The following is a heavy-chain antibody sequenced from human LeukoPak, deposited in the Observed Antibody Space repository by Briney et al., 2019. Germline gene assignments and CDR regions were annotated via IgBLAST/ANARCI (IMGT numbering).Heavy chain of an antibody. V-gene: IGHV3-23*01. CDR1: GFTFSSYA. D-gene: IGHD3-22*01. CDR3: AKAGSGYYYAGY. Sequence: LSGGSLRLSCAASGFTFSSYAMSWVRQAPGKGLEWVSAISGSGGSTYYADSVKGRFTISRDNSRDTLYLQMNSLRAEDTAVYHCAKAGSGYYYAGYWGPGTLVTVSS. CDR2: ISGSGGST. J-gene: IGHJ4*02.